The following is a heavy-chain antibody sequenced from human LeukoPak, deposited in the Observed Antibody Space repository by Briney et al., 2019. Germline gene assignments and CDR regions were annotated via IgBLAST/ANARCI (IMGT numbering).Heavy chain of an antibody. V-gene: IGHV4-4*02. CDR1: GGSISSSNC. D-gene: IGHD6-25*01. J-gene: IGHJ2*01. CDR3: ATKGPANWYFDL. Sequence: PSETQSLTCAVSGGSISSSNCWSWLRQPQGKELERIGEIWHSGLTNDNPSLKSRVTMSLDKSKNQFSLRLSSVTAADTAVYYCATKGPANWYFDLWGRGTLVTVSS. CDR2: IWHSGLT.